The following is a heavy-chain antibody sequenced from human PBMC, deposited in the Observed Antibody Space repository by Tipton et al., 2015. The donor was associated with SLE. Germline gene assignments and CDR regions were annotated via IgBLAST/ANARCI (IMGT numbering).Heavy chain of an antibody. CDR3: ARGRGWYDFWSGYYPGAFDI. V-gene: IGHV4-34*01. CDR1: GGSFSGYY. D-gene: IGHD3-3*01. CDR2: INHSGST. J-gene: IGHJ3*02. Sequence: LRLSCAVYGGSFSGYYWTWIRQPPGKGLEWIGEINHSGSTNYNPPLKSRVSISVDTSKNQFSLKLSSVTAADTAVYYCARGRGWYDFWSGYYPGAFDIWGQGTMVTVSS.